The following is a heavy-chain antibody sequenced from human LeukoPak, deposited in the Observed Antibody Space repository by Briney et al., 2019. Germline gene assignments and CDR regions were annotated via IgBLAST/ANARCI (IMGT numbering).Heavy chain of an antibody. D-gene: IGHD3-10*01. CDR2: ISYDGSNK. V-gene: IGHV3-30*18. J-gene: IGHJ3*02. CDR1: GFTFSSYG. CDR3: AKSLPHSRYRVQGYYAFDI. Sequence: PGRSLRLSCAASGFTFSSYGMHWVRQAPGQGLEWVAVISYDGSNKYYADSVKGRFTISRDNSKNTLYLQMNSLRAEDTAVYYCAKSLPHSRYRVQGYYAFDIWGQGTMVTVSS.